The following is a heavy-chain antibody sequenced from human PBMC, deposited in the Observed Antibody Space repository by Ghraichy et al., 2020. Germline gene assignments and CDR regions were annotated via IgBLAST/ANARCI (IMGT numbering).Heavy chain of an antibody. J-gene: IGHJ4*02. Sequence: GSLRLSCAASGFTVSSTYMNWVRQAPGKGLEWVSVIYSGGSTYYEDFVQGRFTISRHDSENTLYLQMNSLRTEDTAVYYCARAVLAAGLFDYWGQGTLVTVSS. D-gene: IGHD6-25*01. CDR3: ARAVLAAGLFDY. CDR1: GFTVSSTY. V-gene: IGHV3-53*04. CDR2: IYSGGST.